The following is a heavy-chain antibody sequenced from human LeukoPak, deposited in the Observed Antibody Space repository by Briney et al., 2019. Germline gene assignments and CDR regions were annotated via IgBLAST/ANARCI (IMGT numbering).Heavy chain of an antibody. Sequence: VSVKVSCKASGYTFTGYYMHWVRQAPGQGLEWMGWINPNSGGTNYAQKFQGWVTMTRDTSISTAYMELSRLRSDDTAVYYCARAASSLSFGYGMDVWGQGTTVTVSS. CDR2: INPNSGGT. D-gene: IGHD2-2*01. V-gene: IGHV1-2*04. CDR3: ARAASSLSFGYGMDV. CDR1: GYTFTGYY. J-gene: IGHJ6*02.